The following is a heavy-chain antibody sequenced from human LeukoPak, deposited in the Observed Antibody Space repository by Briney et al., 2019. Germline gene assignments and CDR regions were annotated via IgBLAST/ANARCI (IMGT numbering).Heavy chain of an antibody. CDR1: GFTFSSYA. Sequence: PGGSLRLSCAASGFTFSSYAMHWVRQAPGKGLEWVAVISYDGSNKYYADSVKGRFTISRDNSKNTLYLQMNSLRAEDTAVYYRARDIRLDYWGQGTLVTVSS. CDR2: ISYDGSNK. J-gene: IGHJ4*02. CDR3: ARDIRLDY. D-gene: IGHD5-12*01. V-gene: IGHV3-30-3*01.